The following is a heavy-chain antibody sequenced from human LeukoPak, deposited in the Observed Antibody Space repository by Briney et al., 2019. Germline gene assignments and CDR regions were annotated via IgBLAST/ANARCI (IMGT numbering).Heavy chain of an antibody. J-gene: IGHJ4*02. Sequence: ASVKVSCKASGGTFISYAISWVRQAPGQGLERMGGIIPIFGTANYAQKFQGRVTITTDESTSTAYMELSSLRSEHTAVYYCARAPATVRFEFGYWGRGTLVAVSS. V-gene: IGHV1-69*05. CDR3: ARAPATVRFEFGY. CDR2: IIPIFGTA. D-gene: IGHD4-17*01. CDR1: GGTFISYA.